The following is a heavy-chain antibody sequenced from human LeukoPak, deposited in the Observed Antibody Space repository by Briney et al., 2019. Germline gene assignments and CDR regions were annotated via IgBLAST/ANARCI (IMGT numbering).Heavy chain of an antibody. CDR1: GYTLTGYY. J-gene: IGHJ3*02. CDR2: INPNSGGT. V-gene: IGHV1-2*04. Sequence: GASVKASCKASGYTLTGYYMHWVRQAPAQGIEWMGWINPNSGGTNYAQKFQGWVTMTRDTSISTAYMELSRLRSDDTAVYYCARAYYYGSGSPYAFDIWGQGTMVTVSS. D-gene: IGHD3-10*01. CDR3: ARAYYYGSGSPYAFDI.